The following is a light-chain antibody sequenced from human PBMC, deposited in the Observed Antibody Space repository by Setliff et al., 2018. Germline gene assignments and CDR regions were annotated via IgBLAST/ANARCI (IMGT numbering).Light chain of an antibody. Sequence: QSALTQLPSVSGAPGQRVTISCTGSSSNIGAGYDVHWYQQLPGTAPKLLIYGNSNRPSGVPDRFSGSKSGTSASLAITGLQAEDEADYYCQSYDSSLSAHVVFGGGTKVTVL. CDR3: QSYDSSLSAHVV. CDR2: GNS. CDR1: SSNIGAGYD. J-gene: IGLJ2*01. V-gene: IGLV1-40*01.